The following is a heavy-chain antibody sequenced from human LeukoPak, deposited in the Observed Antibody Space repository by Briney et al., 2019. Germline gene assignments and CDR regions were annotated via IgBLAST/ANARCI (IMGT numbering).Heavy chain of an antibody. J-gene: IGHJ6*02. D-gene: IGHD4-17*01. CDR3: ARDAPVTTGSYYYYGMDV. CDR2: IYSGGST. CDR1: GLTVSSNY. Sequence: GGSLRLSCAASGLTVSSNYMSWVRQAPGKGLEWVSVIYSGGSTYYADSVKGRFTISRHNSKNTLYLQMNSLRAEDTAVYYCARDAPVTTGSYYYYGMDVWGQGTTVTVSS. V-gene: IGHV3-53*04.